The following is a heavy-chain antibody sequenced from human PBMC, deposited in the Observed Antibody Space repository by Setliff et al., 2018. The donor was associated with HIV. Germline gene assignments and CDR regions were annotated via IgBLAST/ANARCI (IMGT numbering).Heavy chain of an antibody. CDR3: ARGRCSGSYGY. CDR1: GYSISSGYY. Sequence: SETLSLTCAASGYSISSGYYWGWIRQPPGKGLEWIGSIYHSGSTYYNPSLKSRVTISVDTSKNQFSLKLSSVTAADTAVYYCARGRCSGSYGYWGQGTLVTAPQ. J-gene: IGHJ4*02. CDR2: IYHSGST. D-gene: IGHD1-26*01. V-gene: IGHV4-38-2*01.